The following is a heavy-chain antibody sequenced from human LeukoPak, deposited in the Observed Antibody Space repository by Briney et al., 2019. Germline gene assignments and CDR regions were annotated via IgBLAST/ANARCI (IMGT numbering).Heavy chain of an antibody. D-gene: IGHD3-22*01. CDR1: GFTFSSYS. J-gene: IGHJ4*02. V-gene: IGHV3-21*04. CDR2: ISSSSSYI. CDR3: AKDRPHYYDSSGYPDY. Sequence: NPGGSLRLSCAASGFTFSSYSMNWVRQAPGKGLEWVSSISSSSSYIYYADSVKGRFTISRDNAKNSLYLQMNSLRAEDTAVYYCAKDRPHYYDSSGYPDYWGQGTLVTVSS.